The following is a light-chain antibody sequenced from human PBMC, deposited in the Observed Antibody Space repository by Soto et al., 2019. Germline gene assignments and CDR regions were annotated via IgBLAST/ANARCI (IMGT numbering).Light chain of an antibody. V-gene: IGKV3-15*01. J-gene: IGKJ4*01. Sequence: IVMTQSPATPSVSPGERATLSCRASQSVSSNLAWYQQKPVQTPKLLIYVASTRATGIPARFSGSGSGTEFTLTISSLQSEDVAVYYCQQYNVWPLSFGGGTKVEFK. CDR2: VAS. CDR3: QQYNVWPLS. CDR1: QSVSSN.